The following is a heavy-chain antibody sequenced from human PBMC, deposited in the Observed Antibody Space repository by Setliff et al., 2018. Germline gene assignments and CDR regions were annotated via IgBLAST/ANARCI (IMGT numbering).Heavy chain of an antibody. CDR3: ARDLTSSWYAGSAY. D-gene: IGHD6-13*01. V-gene: IGHV3-30*04. CDR1: GFTFGHYP. Sequence: PGGSLRLSCEASGFTFGHYPMHRVRQAPGKGLEWVAVILYDGSNEYYADSVKGRFTISRDNSKDTLYLQMNSLRVDGTAVYYCARDLTSSWYAGSAYWGQGTLVTVSS. CDR2: ILYDGSNE. J-gene: IGHJ4*02.